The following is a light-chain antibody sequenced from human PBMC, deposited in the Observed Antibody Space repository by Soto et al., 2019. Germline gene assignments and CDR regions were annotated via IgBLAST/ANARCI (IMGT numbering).Light chain of an antibody. CDR2: WAS. CDR3: QQDINTPPT. J-gene: IGKJ4*01. V-gene: IGKV4-1*01. CDR1: QSILYSSNNKNY. Sequence: DIVMTQSPDSLAVSLGERATINCKSSQSILYSSNNKNYLAWYQQTPGQPPKLLIYWASTRESGVPDRFSGSGSETDFTPTISSLQAEDVAVYYCQQDINTPPTFGGGTKVEIK.